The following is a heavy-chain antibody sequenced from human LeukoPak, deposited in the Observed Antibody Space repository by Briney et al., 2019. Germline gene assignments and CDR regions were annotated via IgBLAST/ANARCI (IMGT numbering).Heavy chain of an antibody. V-gene: IGHV4-34*01. CDR1: GGSFSGYY. CDR3: TRSAIWFGELLKSGYDY. CDR2: INHSGST. Sequence: SETLSLTCAVYGGSFSGYYWSWIRQPPGKGLEWIGEINHSGSTNYNPSLKSRVTISVDTSKNQFSLKLSSVTAADTAVYYCTRSAIWFGELLKSGYDYWGQGTLVTVSS. D-gene: IGHD3-10*01. J-gene: IGHJ4*02.